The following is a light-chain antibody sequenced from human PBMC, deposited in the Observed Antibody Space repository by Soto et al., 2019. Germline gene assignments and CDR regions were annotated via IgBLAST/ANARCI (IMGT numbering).Light chain of an antibody. V-gene: IGKV3-20*01. CDR3: QQYRDSLGT. CDR2: GAS. CDR1: KSVIRTY. Sequence: EIVLTQSPGTLSLSPGDRATLACRASKSVIRTYLAWYQQKPGQAPRLLIYGASSRATGIPYRFSGSGSGTDFTLTISRLEPEDFAVYYCQQYRDSLGTFGQGTKVEIK. J-gene: IGKJ1*01.